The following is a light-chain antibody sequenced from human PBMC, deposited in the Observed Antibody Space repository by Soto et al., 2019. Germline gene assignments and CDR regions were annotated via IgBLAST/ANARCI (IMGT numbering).Light chain of an antibody. V-gene: IGKV3-11*01. Sequence: EIVLTQSPCTLSVSPGERATLSCRASQSVSSSYLAWYQQKPGQAPRLLIYDASNRATGIPARFSGSGSGTDFTLTISSLEPEDFAVYYCQQRSNWLTWTFGQGTKVDIK. CDR1: QSVSSSY. J-gene: IGKJ1*01. CDR2: DAS. CDR3: QQRSNWLTWT.